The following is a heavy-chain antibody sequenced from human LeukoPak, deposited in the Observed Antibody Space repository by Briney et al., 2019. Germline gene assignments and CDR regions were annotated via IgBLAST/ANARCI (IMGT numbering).Heavy chain of an antibody. V-gene: IGHV1-18*01. J-gene: IGHJ2*01. CDR3: AREAYYDSSGYGGNWYFDL. CDR1: GYTFTSYG. D-gene: IGHD3-22*01. Sequence: ASVKVSCKASGYTFTSYGISWVRQAPGQGLEWMGWISAYNGNTNCAQKLQGRVTMTTDTSTSTAYMELRSLRSDDTAVYYCAREAYYDSSGYGGNWYFDLWGRGTLVTVSS. CDR2: ISAYNGNT.